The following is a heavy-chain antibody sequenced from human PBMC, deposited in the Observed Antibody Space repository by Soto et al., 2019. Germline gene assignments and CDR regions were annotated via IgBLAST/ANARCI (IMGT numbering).Heavy chain of an antibody. CDR3: ARTQRGIVVVPAAMSTDY. Sequence: GASVKVSCKASGYTFTSYGISWVRQAPGQGLEWMGWISAYNGNTNYAQKLQGRVTMTTDTSTSTAYMELRSLRSDDTAVYYCARTQRGIVVVPAAMSTDYWGQGTLVTVSS. J-gene: IGHJ4*02. D-gene: IGHD2-2*01. CDR2: ISAYNGNT. V-gene: IGHV1-18*01. CDR1: GYTFTSYG.